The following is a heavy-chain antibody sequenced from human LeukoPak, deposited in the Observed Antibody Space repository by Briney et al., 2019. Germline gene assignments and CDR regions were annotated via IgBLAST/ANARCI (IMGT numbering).Heavy chain of an antibody. CDR2: IRYDGSNK. CDR1: GFTFSSYG. V-gene: IGHV3-30*02. Sequence: GGSLGLSCAASGFTFSSYGMHWVRQAPGKGLEWVAFIRYDGSNKYYADSVKGRFTISRDNSKNTLYLQMNSLRAEDTAVYYCAKDVKAARDSGSSPKYYFDYWGQGTLVTVSS. J-gene: IGHJ4*02. D-gene: IGHD1-26*01. CDR3: AKDVKAARDSGSSPKYYFDY.